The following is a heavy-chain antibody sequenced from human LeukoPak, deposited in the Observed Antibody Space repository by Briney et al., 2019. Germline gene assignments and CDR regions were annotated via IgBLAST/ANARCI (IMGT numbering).Heavy chain of an antibody. CDR2: ISHSGST. J-gene: IGHJ4*02. Sequence: NPSETLSLTCAVYGGSFSGYYWSWIRKPPGKGLEWIGEISHSGSTNYSRFLKSRVTISVDTSKNQFSLKLSSVTAADTAVYYCARHWRSVGVDYWGQGTLVTVSS. CDR3: ARHWRSVGVDY. V-gene: IGHV4-34*01. CDR1: GGSFSGYY. D-gene: IGHD3-10*01.